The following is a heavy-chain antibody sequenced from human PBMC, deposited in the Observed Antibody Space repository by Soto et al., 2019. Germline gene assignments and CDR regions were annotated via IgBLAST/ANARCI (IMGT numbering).Heavy chain of an antibody. CDR2: IYPGDSDT. CDR1: GYSFTSYC. CDR3: AGTGEYYYDSSGPPNAFDI. J-gene: IGHJ3*02. V-gene: IGHV5-51*01. Sequence: GESVKISCKGSGYSFTSYCIGWVLQMPWKGLEWMGIIYPGDSDTRYSPSFQGQVTISADKSISTAYLQWSSLKASDTAMYYCAGTGEYYYDSSGPPNAFDIWGQGTMVTVSS. D-gene: IGHD3-22*01.